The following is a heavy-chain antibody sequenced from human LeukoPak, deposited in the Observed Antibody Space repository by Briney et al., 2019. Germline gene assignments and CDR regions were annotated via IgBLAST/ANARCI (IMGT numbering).Heavy chain of an antibody. CDR1: GGSISNSSYS. V-gene: IGHV4-39*01. Sequence: SETLSLTCIVSGGSISNSSYSWAWIRQPPGKGLEWVGTIYYGGGSHHNPSLKSRVTISVDTSKNQFSLRLRSVTAADTAVYYCARLLHGSGWRIRAFDIWGQGTMVTVSS. J-gene: IGHJ3*02. D-gene: IGHD6-19*01. CDR3: ARLLHGSGWRIRAFDI. CDR2: IYYGGGS.